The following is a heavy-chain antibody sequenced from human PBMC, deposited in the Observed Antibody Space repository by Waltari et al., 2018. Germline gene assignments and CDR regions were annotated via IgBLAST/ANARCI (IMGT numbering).Heavy chain of an antibody. Sequence: EVQMVESGGGLVKPGDSLRPSCAASGFTFPPAWLTWVRQARGKGLEWVGRIKSKSDGAITDFAAPVRGRFSISRDDSQNMVFLQMNSLRTEDTAVYYCTTLDAPWGGWGHGTLVTVSS. CDR2: IKSKSDGAIT. CDR3: TTLDAPWGG. V-gene: IGHV3-15*01. CDR1: GFTFPPAW. D-gene: IGHD7-27*01. J-gene: IGHJ4*01.